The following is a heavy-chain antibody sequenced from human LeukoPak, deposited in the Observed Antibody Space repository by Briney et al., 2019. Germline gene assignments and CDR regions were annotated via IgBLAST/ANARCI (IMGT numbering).Heavy chain of an antibody. V-gene: IGHV4-39*01. J-gene: IGHJ6*03. CDR2: IYIGGNT. CDR1: GGSVSTTTYQ. Sequence: SETLSLTCTVSGGSVSTTTYQWGWLRQSPGRGLEWIGNIYIGGNTYYNPYLRYRVTVSVDSSKNQFSLQLNSVTAADTAIYYCARLRRTTVTTYNYYHYMDVWGKGTTVTVSS. CDR3: ARLRRTTVTTYNYYHYMDV. D-gene: IGHD4-11*01.